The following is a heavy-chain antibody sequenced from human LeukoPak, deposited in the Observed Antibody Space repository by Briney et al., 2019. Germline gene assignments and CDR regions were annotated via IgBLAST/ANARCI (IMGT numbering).Heavy chain of an antibody. D-gene: IGHD3-16*01. CDR3: ARDASMINFDY. J-gene: IGHJ4*02. CDR1: GYTFTVYS. V-gene: IGHV7-4-1*02. CDR2: ITTSTGKP. Sequence: ASVKASCKASGYTFTVYSINWLRQTPGQGLEWMGWITTSTGKPTYAQGFTGRFVFSLDTSVSTTYLHLNSPKAEDTAVYYCARDASMINFDYWGQGSLVTVSS.